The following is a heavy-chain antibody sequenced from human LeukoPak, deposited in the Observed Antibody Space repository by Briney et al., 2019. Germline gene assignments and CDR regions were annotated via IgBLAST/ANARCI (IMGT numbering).Heavy chain of an antibody. Sequence: KASETLSLTCTVSGGSISSYYWSWIRQPAGKGLEWIGRIYTSGSTNYNPSLKSRVTMSVDTSKNQFSLKLSSVTAADTAVYYCARDVRWLQLYGGPDDAFDIWGQGTMVTVSS. D-gene: IGHD5-24*01. V-gene: IGHV4-4*07. CDR3: ARDVRWLQLYGGPDDAFDI. CDR1: GGSISSYY. J-gene: IGHJ3*02. CDR2: IYTSGST.